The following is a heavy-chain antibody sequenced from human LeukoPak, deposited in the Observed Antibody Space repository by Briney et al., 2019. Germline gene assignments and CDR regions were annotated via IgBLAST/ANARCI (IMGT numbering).Heavy chain of an antibody. CDR2: INHSGST. J-gene: IGHJ3*02. D-gene: IGHD3-3*01. CDR3: ARDRGRGSYDFWSGYSDPDAFDI. V-gene: IGHV4-34*01. Sequence: SETLSLTCAVYGVSFSGYYWSWIRQSPGKGLEWIGEINHSGSTNYNPSLKSRVTISVDTSKNQFSLKLSSVTAADTAVYYCARDRGRGSYDFWSGYSDPDAFDIWGQGTMVTVSS. CDR1: GVSFSGYY.